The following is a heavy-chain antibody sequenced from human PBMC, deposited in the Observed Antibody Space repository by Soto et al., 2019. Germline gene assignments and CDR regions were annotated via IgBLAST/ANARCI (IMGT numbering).Heavy chain of an antibody. CDR2: SSNSGSFT. CDR1: GFTFSDHY. D-gene: IGHD1-1*01. V-gene: IGHV3-11*06. J-gene: IGHJ4*02. Sequence: GGSLRLSCAASGFTFSDHYMSWIRQAPGKGLEWIGYSSNSGSFTRYADSVKGRFSISRDNAKNSLYLQMNSLRGDDTAIYYCVRSGDNYNLLDYWGQGTPVTVSS. CDR3: VRSGDNYNLLDY.